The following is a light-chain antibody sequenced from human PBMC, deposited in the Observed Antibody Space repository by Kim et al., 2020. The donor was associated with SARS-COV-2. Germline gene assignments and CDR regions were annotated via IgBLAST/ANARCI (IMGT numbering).Light chain of an antibody. J-gene: IGKJ5*01. CDR1: QTVSSTF. CDR3: QHYGTTSNT. Sequence: DIVLTQSPGTLSLSPGEGATLSCRASQTVSSTFLAWYQQKPGQAPRLLIFGASNRATGIPDRFIGSGSGTDFTLTVSRLEPEDFAVYYCQHYGTTSNTFGQGTRLEIK. CDR2: GAS. V-gene: IGKV3-20*01.